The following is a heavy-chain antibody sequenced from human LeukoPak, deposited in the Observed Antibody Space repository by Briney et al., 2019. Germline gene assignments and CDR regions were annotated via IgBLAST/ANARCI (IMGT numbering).Heavy chain of an antibody. J-gene: IGHJ4*02. Sequence: GGSLRLSCAASRFTFSSYAMHGVRQAPGKGLEWVAVISYDGSNKYYADSVKGRFTISRDNSKNTLYLQMNSLRAEDTAVYYCPRDSGYSSSWPDYWGQGTLVTVSS. V-gene: IGHV3-30*01. CDR2: ISYDGSNK. CDR3: PRDSGYSSSWPDY. D-gene: IGHD6-13*01. CDR1: RFTFSSYA.